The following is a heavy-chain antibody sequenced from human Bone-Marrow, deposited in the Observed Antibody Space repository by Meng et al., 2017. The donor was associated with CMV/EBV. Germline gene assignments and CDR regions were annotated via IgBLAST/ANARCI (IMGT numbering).Heavy chain of an antibody. Sequence: ASVKVSCKASGYYFASYSISWVRQAPGQGLEWMGRSSAYNGDTNYGQKFQGRVTMTTDTSTNTAYMELRSLGSDDTAVYYCARHKTFESVIDLIPDAFDIWGQGTTVTVSS. D-gene: IGHD2-21*01. CDR3: ARHKTFESVIDLIPDAFDI. J-gene: IGHJ3*02. V-gene: IGHV1-18*01. CDR1: GYYFASYS. CDR2: SSAYNGDT.